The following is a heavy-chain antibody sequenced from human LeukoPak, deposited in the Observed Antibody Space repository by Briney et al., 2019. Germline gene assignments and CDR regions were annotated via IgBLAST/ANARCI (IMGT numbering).Heavy chain of an antibody. Sequence: SETLSLTCAVSGYSISSGYYWGWIRQPPGKGLEWIGSIYHSGSTYYNPSLKSRVTISVDTSKNQFSLQLSSVTAADTAVYYCARHAIDIVVVPAASNWFDPWGQGTLVTVSS. J-gene: IGHJ5*02. D-gene: IGHD2-2*01. V-gene: IGHV4-38-2*01. CDR2: IYHSGST. CDR3: ARHAIDIVVVPAASNWFDP. CDR1: GYSISSGYY.